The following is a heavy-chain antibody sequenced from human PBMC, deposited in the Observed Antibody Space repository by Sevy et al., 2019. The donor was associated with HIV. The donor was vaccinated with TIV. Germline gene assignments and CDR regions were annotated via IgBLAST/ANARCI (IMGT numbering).Heavy chain of an antibody. V-gene: IGHV3-74*01. CDR2: INSDGSST. CDR1: GFTFSSYW. J-gene: IGHJ4*02. CDR3: ASSKGDYYYGSGSLHADY. D-gene: IGHD3-10*01. Sequence: GGSQRLSCAASGFTFSSYWMHWVRQAPGKGLVWVSRINSDGSSTSYADSVKGRFTISRDNAKNTLYLQMNSLRAEDTAVYYCASSKGDYYYGSGSLHADYWGQGTLVTVSS.